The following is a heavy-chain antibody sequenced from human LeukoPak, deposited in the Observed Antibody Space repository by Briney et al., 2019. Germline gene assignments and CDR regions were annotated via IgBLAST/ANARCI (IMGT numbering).Heavy chain of an antibody. J-gene: IGHJ5*02. D-gene: IGHD4-17*01. V-gene: IGHV1-2*02. CDR2: VNPNSGGA. Sequence: ASVKVSCKASGYTFTDYYIHWVRQAPGQGLEWMGWVNPNSGGANYAQKFQGRVTMTRDTSISTAYMERSRVRSYDTAVYYCATNDYDDSRYWFDPWGQGTLVTVSS. CDR1: GYTFTDYY. CDR3: ATNDYDDSRYWFDP.